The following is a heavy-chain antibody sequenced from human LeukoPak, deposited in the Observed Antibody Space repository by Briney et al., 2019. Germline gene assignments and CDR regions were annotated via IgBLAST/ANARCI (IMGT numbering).Heavy chain of an antibody. Sequence: SETLSLTCTVSGGSISGFYWSWIRQPPGKGLDWIGYICNSGSTNYNPSLKSRVTISVDTSKNHFSLKLTSVTAADTAVYYCARGLSGYSYGYYFDYWGQGTLVTVSS. J-gene: IGHJ4*02. CDR3: ARGLSGYSYGYYFDY. CDR2: ICNSGST. V-gene: IGHV4-59*01. CDR1: GGSISGFY. D-gene: IGHD5-18*01.